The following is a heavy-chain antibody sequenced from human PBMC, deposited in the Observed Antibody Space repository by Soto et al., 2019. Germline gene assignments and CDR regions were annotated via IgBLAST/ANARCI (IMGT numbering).Heavy chain of an antibody. D-gene: IGHD1-1*01. Sequence: EVQLLESGGGLVQPGGSLRLSCTASGFTFSSYAMSWVRQAPGKGLEWVLGINGSGGSRHHADSVKGRFTISRDNSKNTLYLQMNSLRAEDTAVYYCAKVKTGTANYYYYYYLDVWGKGTTVTVSS. CDR3: AKVKTGTANYYYYYYLDV. V-gene: IGHV3-23*01. J-gene: IGHJ6*03. CDR2: INGSGGSR. CDR1: GFTFSSYA.